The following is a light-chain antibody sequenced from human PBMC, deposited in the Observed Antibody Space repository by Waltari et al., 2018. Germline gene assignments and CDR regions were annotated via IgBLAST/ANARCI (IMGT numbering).Light chain of an antibody. Sequence: QSALTQPRSVSGSPGQSVTISCTGTSNDVGAYNYVSWHQQHPGKAPKLMIYDVSKRPSGVPDRFSASKSGNTASLTISGLQAEDEADYYCCSYTGTYTHWVLGGGTKLTVL. J-gene: IGLJ3*02. CDR2: DVS. CDR3: CSYTGTYTHWV. CDR1: SNDVGAYNY. V-gene: IGLV2-11*01.